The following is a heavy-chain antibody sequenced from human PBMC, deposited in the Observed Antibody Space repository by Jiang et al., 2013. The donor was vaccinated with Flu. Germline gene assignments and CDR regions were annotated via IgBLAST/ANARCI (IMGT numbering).Heavy chain of an antibody. CDR1: GFTFSTYA. CDR3: AKDRRGFGVVIDYYFDY. J-gene: IGHJ4*02. D-gene: IGHD3-3*01. V-gene: IGHV3-23*04. CDR2: ISGSGGST. Sequence: QLVESGGGLVQPGGSLRLSCAASGFTFSTYAMSWVRQAPGKGLEWVSAISGSGGSTYYADSVKGRFTISRDNSKNTLYLQMNSLRAEDTAVYYCAKDRRGFGVVIDYYFDYWGQGTLVTVSS.